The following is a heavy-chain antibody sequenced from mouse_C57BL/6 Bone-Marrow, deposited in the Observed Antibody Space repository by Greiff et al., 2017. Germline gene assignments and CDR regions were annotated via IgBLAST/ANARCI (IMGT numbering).Heavy chain of an antibody. CDR1: GYTFTSYL. Sequence: VQLQQPGAELVMPGASVKLSCKASGYTFTSYLMHWVKQRPGQGLEWIGEIDPSDSYTNYNQKFKGKSTLTVDKSSSTAYMQLSSLTSEDSAVYYCAREGYDSWFAYWGQGTLVTVSA. CDR2: IDPSDSYT. J-gene: IGHJ3*01. D-gene: IGHD2-4*01. CDR3: AREGYDSWFAY. V-gene: IGHV1-69*01.